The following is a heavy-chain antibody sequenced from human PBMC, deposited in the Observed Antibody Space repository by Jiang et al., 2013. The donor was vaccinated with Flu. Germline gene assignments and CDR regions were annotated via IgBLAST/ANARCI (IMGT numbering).Heavy chain of an antibody. CDR1: GVHLEHLC. J-gene: IGHJ4*02. CDR2: LVVVVVHT. V-gene: IGHV3-23*01. D-gene: IGHD5-12*01. Sequence: FVRRGGSRSRLSCIASGVHLEHLCHELGPAQASREGGRGVGRHLLVVVVVHTYHADSVKGRFTVSRDNSKNTLFLQMNSLRADDTAVYYCAKAIDNNGYNFELGADYWGQGTLVTVSS. CDR3: AKAIDNNGYNFELGADY.